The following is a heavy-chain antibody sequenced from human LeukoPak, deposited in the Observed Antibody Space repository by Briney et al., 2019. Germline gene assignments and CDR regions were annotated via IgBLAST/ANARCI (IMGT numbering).Heavy chain of an antibody. D-gene: IGHD3-3*01. J-gene: IGHJ5*02. CDR1: GGSFSGYY. CDR3: ARVGNPLVTVFAWFDP. Sequence: SKTLSLTCAVYGGSFSGYYWSWIRQPPGKGLEWIGEINHSGSTNYNPSLKSRVTISVDTSKNQFSLKLSSVTAADTAVYYCARVGNPLVTVFAWFDPWGQGTLVTVSS. CDR2: INHSGST. V-gene: IGHV4-34*01.